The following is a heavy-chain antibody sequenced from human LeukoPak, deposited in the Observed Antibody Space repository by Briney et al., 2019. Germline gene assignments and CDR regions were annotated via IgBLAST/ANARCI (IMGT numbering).Heavy chain of an antibody. J-gene: IGHJ4*02. CDR2: ISSSSNYI. CDR3: ARGTPTTRDFDY. Sequence: PGGSLRLSCAASGFTFSNAWMSWVRQAPGKGLEWVSFISSSSNYIYYTDSVKGRFTISRDNAKNSLFLQMNSLRAEDTAVYYCARGTPTTRDFDYWGQGTLVTVSS. D-gene: IGHD4-11*01. CDR1: GFTFSNAW. V-gene: IGHV3-21*01.